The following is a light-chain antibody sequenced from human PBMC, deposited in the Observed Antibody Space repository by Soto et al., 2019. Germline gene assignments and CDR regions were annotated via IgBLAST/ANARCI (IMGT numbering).Light chain of an antibody. CDR3: QQYDNLPLT. J-gene: IGKJ4*01. Sequence: DIQMTQSPSSLSASVGERVTITCQASQDISNDVNWYQQKPGKAPKLLIYAASNLETGVPSRFSGSGSGTDFTFTISSLQPEDIATYYCQQYDNLPLTFGGGTKVDIK. CDR2: AAS. CDR1: QDISND. V-gene: IGKV1-33*01.